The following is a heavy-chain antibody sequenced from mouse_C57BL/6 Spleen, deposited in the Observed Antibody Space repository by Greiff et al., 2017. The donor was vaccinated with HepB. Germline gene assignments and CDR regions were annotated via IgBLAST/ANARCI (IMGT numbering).Heavy chain of an antibody. CDR2: IRNKANGYTT. Sequence: DVMLVESGGGLVQPGGSLSLSCAASGFTFTDYYMSWVRQPPGKALEWLGFIRNKANGYTTEYSASVKGRFTISRDTSPCILYLQLNALGAEDSATYCCAGRLGYFDYWGQGTTLTVSS. CDR1: GFTFTDYY. CDR3: AGRLGYFDY. V-gene: IGHV7-3*01. D-gene: IGHD1-2*01. J-gene: IGHJ2*01.